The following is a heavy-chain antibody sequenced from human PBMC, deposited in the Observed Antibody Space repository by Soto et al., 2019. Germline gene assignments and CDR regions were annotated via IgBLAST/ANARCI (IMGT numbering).Heavy chain of an antibody. J-gene: IGHJ4*02. Sequence: GGSLRLSCAASGFTFSSYAMSWVRQAPGKGLEWVSVISSSGGSTYYADSVKGRFTISRDNSKNTLYLQMNSLRAEDTAVYYCAKGGSSYYFDSWGQGALVTVSS. CDR1: GFTFSSYA. D-gene: IGHD2-15*01. CDR3: AKGGSSYYFDS. CDR2: ISSSGGST. V-gene: IGHV3-23*01.